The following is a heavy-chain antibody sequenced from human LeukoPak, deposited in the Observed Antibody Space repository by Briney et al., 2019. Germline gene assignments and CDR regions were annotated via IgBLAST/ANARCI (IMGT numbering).Heavy chain of an antibody. V-gene: IGHV3-23*01. CDR3: AKARAAVVEAAINY. Sequence: GGSLRLSCAASGFNFSNYAMTWVRQAPGKGLEWVSTVNSNDRPYYADSVKGRFTISRGNSKNTLYLQMNTLRVEDTALYYCAKARAAVVEAAINYWGQGILVTVSP. CDR1: GFNFSNYA. J-gene: IGHJ4*02. CDR2: VNSNDRP. D-gene: IGHD2-15*01.